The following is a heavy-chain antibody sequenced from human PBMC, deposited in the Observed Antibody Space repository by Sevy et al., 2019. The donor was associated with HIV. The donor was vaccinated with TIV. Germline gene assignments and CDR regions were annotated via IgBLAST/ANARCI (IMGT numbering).Heavy chain of an antibody. J-gene: IGHJ4*02. CDR1: GGSMNIYY. D-gene: IGHD1-20*01. CDR2: IYYSGST. CDR3: ARVGFNWNDVDY. V-gene: IGHV4-59*01. Sequence: SETLSLTCTVSGGSMNIYYWSWIRQPPGKGLEWIGYIYYSGSTNYNPSLKSRVTISVETSKNQFSLKLLSVTAADTAVYYCARVGFNWNDVDYWGQGTLVTVSS.